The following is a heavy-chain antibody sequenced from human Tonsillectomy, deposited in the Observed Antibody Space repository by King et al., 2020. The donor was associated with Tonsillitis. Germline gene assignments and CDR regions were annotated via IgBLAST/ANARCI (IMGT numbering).Heavy chain of an antibody. J-gene: IGHJ4*02. CDR3: ARDLSLLWFGELSD. V-gene: IGHV3-30*04. D-gene: IGHD3-10*01. CDR1: GFTFSSYA. Sequence: VQLVESGGGVVQPGRSLRLSCAASGFTFSSYAMHWVRQAPGKGLEWVALISYDGSNKYYADSVKGRFTISRDNSKNTLYLQMNSLRAEDTAVYYCARDLSLLWFGELSDWGQGTLVTVSP. CDR2: ISYDGSNK.